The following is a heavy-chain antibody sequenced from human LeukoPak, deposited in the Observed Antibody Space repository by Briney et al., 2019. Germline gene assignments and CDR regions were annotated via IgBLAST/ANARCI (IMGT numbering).Heavy chain of an antibody. CDR3: ARGLSRLMDV. D-gene: IGHD2/OR15-2a*01. Sequence: GGSLRLSCAASGFTFSIYAMTWVRQAPGKGLVWVSRINTDGSSTSYADSVKGRFTISRDNAKNTLYLQMNSLRAEDTAVYYCARGLSRLMDVWGKGTTVTVSS. J-gene: IGHJ6*03. V-gene: IGHV3-74*01. CDR2: INTDGSST. CDR1: GFTFSIYA.